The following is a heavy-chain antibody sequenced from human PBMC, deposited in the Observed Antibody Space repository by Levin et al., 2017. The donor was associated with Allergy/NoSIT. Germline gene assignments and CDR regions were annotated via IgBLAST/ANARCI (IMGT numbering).Heavy chain of an antibody. CDR3: ARRSYSSSWYYFDY. J-gene: IGHJ4*02. CDR2: IYYSGST. V-gene: IGHV4-39*01. Sequence: SSETLSLTCTVSGGSISSSSYYWGWIRQPPGTGLEWIGSIYYSGSTYYNPSLKSRVTISVDTSKNQFSLKLSSVTAADTAVYYCARRSYSSSWYYFDYWGQGTLVTVSS. D-gene: IGHD6-13*01. CDR1: GGSISSSSYY.